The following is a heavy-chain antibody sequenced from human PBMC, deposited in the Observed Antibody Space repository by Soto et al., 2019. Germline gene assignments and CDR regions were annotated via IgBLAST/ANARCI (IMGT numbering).Heavy chain of an antibody. Sequence: QVQLVQSGAEVKKPGASVKVSCKASGYPFTDYFMHWVRQAPGQGLEWMGWINPKSGGANYALRFQGRVTMTRDTSITTADMELARLTADDPAVDFCARGPGERPHDPWVQGTLVTASA. D-gene: IGHD7-27*01. CDR3: ARGPGERPHDP. J-gene: IGHJ5*02. CDR2: INPKSGGA. V-gene: IGHV1-2*02. CDR1: GYPFTDYF.